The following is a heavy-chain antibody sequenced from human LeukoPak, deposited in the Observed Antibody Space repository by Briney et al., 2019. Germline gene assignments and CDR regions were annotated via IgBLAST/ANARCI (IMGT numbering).Heavy chain of an antibody. CDR2: ISSSSSII. CDR3: ARDLGDYVGYDAFDI. CDR1: GFTFSSYE. J-gene: IGHJ3*02. Sequence: PGGSLRLSCAASGFTFSSYEMNWVRQAPGKGLEWVSYISSSSSIIYYADSVKGRFTISRDNAKNSLYLQMNSLTAEDTADYYCARDLGDYVGYDAFDIWGQRTRVTVSS. V-gene: IGHV3-48*03. D-gene: IGHD4-17*01.